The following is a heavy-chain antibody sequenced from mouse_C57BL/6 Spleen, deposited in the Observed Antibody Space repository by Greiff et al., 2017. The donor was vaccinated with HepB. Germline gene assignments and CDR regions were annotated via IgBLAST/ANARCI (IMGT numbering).Heavy chain of an antibody. J-gene: IGHJ4*01. CDR1: GYSITSGYY. Sequence: EVKLVESGPGLVKPSQSLSLTCSVTGYSITSGYYWNWIRQFPGNKLEWMGYISYDGSNNYNPSLKNRISITRDTSKNQFFLKLNSVTTEDTATYYCARDLDYYGSSFYAMDYWGQGTSVTVSS. V-gene: IGHV3-6*01. CDR2: ISYDGSN. CDR3: ARDLDYYGSSFYAMDY. D-gene: IGHD1-1*01.